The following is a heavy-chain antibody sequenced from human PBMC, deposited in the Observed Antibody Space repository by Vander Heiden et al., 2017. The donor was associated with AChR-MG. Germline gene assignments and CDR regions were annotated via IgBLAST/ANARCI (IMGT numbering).Heavy chain of an antibody. CDR2: ISSSSSTI. Sequence: EVQLVESGGGLVQPGGSLRLSCAASGFPFSSYRMNWVRQAPGKGLEWVSYISSSSSTIYYADSVKGRVTISRDNAKNSLYLQMNSLRDEETAVYYCARDLRLITTGTTFPQWFDPWGQGTLVTVSS. J-gene: IGHJ5*02. V-gene: IGHV3-48*02. CDR3: ARDLRLITTGTTFPQWFDP. CDR1: GFPFSSYR. D-gene: IGHD4-17*01.